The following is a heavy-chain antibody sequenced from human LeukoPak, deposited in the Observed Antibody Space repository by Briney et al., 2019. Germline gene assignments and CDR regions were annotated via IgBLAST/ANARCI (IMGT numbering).Heavy chain of an antibody. CDR1: GFPFSNHA. D-gene: IGHD2-21*02. CDR2: ISNGNT. J-gene: IGHJ5*02. Sequence: PGGSLRLSCAASGFPFSNHAMSWVRQPPGKGLEWVSAISNGNTYYADSVRGRFTISRDDSKNMVYLQMNSLRDEDMALYYCVREAGYCASVCLKSNWFDPWGQGTLVTVSS. CDR3: VREAGYCASVCLKSNWFDP. V-gene: IGHV3-23*01.